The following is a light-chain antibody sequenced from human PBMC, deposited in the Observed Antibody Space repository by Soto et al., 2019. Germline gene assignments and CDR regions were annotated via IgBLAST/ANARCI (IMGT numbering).Light chain of an antibody. V-gene: IGLV2-14*01. CDR1: STDVGGYNF. Sequence: QSALTQPASVPGSLGQSITMSRTGTSTDVGGYNFVSWYQQHPDKAPKLLIYEVTNRPPGVSNRFSGSKSGNTASLTISGLQAEDEADYYCSSYTSTGTPVFGTGTKVTVL. J-gene: IGLJ1*01. CDR3: SSYTSTGTPV. CDR2: EVT.